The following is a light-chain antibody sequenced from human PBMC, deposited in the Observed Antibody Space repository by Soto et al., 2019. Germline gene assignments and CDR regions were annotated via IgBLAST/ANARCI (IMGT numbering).Light chain of an antibody. CDR1: QSVSSN. J-gene: IGKJ1*01. CDR2: GAS. V-gene: IGKV3-15*01. Sequence: EIVSTQSPATLSVSPGERATLSCRASQSVSSNLAWYQQKPGQPPRLLIYGASTSATGIPARFSGSGSGTEFTLTISSLQSEDFAVYYCQQYNNWHPWTFGQGTKVDIK. CDR3: QQYNNWHPWT.